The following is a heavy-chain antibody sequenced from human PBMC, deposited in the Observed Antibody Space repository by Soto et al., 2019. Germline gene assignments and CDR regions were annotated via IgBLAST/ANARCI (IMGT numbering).Heavy chain of an antibody. J-gene: IGHJ4*02. CDR3: ARFPREFAIDY. D-gene: IGHD3-10*01. CDR1: GFTFSSYS. CDR2: ISSSSSTI. V-gene: IGHV3-48*01. Sequence: GGSLRLSCAASGFTFSSYSMNWVRQAPGKGLEWVSYISSSSSTIYYADSVKGRFTISRDNAKNSLYLQMNSLRAEDTAVYYCARFPREFAIDYWGQGTLVTVSS.